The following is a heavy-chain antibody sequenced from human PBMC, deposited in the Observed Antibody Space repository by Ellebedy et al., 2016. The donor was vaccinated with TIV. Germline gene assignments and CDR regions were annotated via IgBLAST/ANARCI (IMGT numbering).Heavy chain of an antibody. V-gene: IGHV1-2*02. J-gene: IGHJ4*02. D-gene: IGHD1-26*01. CDR2: ISPNGGGT. CDR1: GYTFTSYY. CDR3: ARDYWGSYEY. Sequence: AASVKVSCKASGYTFTSYYMHWVRQAPGLGLEWMGWISPNGGGTHYAQKFQGRVSMTGDTSISTAYLELSRLTSDDTAVYYCARDYWGSYEYWGQGTLVTVSS.